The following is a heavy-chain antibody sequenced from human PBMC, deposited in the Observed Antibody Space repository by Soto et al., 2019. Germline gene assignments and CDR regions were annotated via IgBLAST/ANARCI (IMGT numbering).Heavy chain of an antibody. V-gene: IGHV3-13*05. J-gene: IGHJ6*02. CDR3: ARAYSGRLPRRADYYFAMDV. D-gene: IGHD2-15*01. CDR2: IGAADDP. Sequence: GESLKISCAASGFTFSAYDMHWVRQTTGKGLEWVSAIGAADDPYYLGSVKGRFTISRENAKNSLYLQMNSLRAEDTAVYYCARAYSGRLPRRADYYFAMDVWGQGTTVTV. CDR1: GFTFSAYD.